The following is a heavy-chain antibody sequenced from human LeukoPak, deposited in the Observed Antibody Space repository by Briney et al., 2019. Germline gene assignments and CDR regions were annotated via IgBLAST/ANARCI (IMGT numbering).Heavy chain of an antibody. CDR2: IYYSGST. V-gene: IGHV4-59*01. J-gene: IGHJ4*02. D-gene: IGHD2-2*01. CDR1: GGSISSYY. Sequence: SETLSLTCTVSGGSISSYYWSWIRQPPGKGLEWIGYIYYSGSTNYNPSLKSRVTISVDTSKNQFSLKLSSVTAADTDVYYCARAGWDIVVVPATQGGLDYWGQGTLVTVSS. CDR3: ARAGWDIVVVPATQGGLDY.